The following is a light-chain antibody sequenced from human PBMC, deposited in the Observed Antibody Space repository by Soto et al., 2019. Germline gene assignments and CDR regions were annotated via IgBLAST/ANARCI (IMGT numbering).Light chain of an antibody. CDR2: AAS. Sequence: EVVVTQSPATLSLSPGERASLSCRTSQNVNSNLACYQQNAGQAPRLLIYAASTRDAGIPARFSGSGSATEFTLTISSLQSEEFAVYYCQQYDDWPPWKFGQGTKVDSK. CDR3: QQYDDWPPWK. J-gene: IGKJ1*01. CDR1: QNVNSN. V-gene: IGKV3D-15*01.